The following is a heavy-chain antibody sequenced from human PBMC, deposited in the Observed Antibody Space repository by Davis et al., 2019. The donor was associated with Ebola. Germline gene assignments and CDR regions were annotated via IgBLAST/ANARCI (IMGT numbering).Heavy chain of an antibody. V-gene: IGHV4-34*01. CDR1: GGSFSGYY. J-gene: IGHJ5*02. CDR3: ASCPQADWFDP. CDR2: INHSGSA. Sequence: SETLSLTCAVYGGSFSGYYWSWIRQPPGKGLEWIGEINHSGSANYNPSLKSRVTISVDTSKNQFSLKLSSVTAADTAVYYCASCPQADWFDPWGQGTLVTVSS.